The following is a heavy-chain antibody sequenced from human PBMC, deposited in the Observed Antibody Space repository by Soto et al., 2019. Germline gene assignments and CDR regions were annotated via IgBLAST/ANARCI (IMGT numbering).Heavy chain of an antibody. CDR2: IYPGDSKT. J-gene: IGHJ6*02. D-gene: IGHD2-2*01. Sequence: GESLKISCKGSGFSFTKYWIAWVRQMPGKGLEWMGIIYPGDSKTTYSPSFQGQVTISADKSISTAYLQWSSLKASDTAVYYCTSVHYCISTSCYEQYYYGMDVWGQGTTVTVSS. CDR1: GFSFTKYW. V-gene: IGHV5-51*01. CDR3: TSVHYCISTSCYEQYYYGMDV.